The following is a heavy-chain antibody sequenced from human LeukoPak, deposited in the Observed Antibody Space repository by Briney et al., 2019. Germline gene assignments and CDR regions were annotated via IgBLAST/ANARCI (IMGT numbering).Heavy chain of an antibody. CDR2: ISYDGSNK. V-gene: IGHV3-30*18. CDR3: AKGRIDY. CDR1: GFTFSSYG. Sequence: GGPLRLPCAASGFTFSSYGMHWVRQAPGKGLEWVAVISYDGSNKYYADSVKGRFTISRDNSKNTLYLQMNSLRAEDTAVYYCAKGRIDYWGQGTLVTVSS. J-gene: IGHJ4*02.